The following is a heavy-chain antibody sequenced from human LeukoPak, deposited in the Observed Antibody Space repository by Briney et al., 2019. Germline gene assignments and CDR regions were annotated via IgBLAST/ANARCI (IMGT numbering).Heavy chain of an antibody. CDR3: TRRRGGGDGFFDH. D-gene: IGHD3-16*01. CDR1: GGSLSDYS. CDR2: IYYSGST. Sequence: SETLSLTCTVSGGSLSDYSWSWIRQPPGKGLEWFGYIYYSGSTNYNPSLKSRVTISVDTSKNQFSLKLSSVTAADTAVYYCTRRRGGGDGFFDHWGQGTLVTVSS. V-gene: IGHV4-59*08. J-gene: IGHJ4*02.